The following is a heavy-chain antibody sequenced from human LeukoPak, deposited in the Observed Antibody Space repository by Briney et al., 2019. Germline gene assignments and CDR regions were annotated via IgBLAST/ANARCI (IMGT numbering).Heavy chain of an antibody. D-gene: IGHD6-19*01. CDR1: GGSMSPYH. Sequence: PSETLSLTCTVSGGSMSPYHWGWIRQPPGKGLEWTGYIYYSGSTNYNPSLNSRVTISVDTSKDQFSLRLSSVTAADTAIYYCARAVSGRFDYWGQGTLVTVSS. J-gene: IGHJ4*02. V-gene: IGHV4-59*08. CDR3: ARAVSGRFDY. CDR2: IYYSGST.